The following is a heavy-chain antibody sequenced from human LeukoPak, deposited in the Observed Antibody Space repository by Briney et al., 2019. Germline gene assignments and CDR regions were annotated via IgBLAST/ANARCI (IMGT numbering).Heavy chain of an antibody. CDR2: IYYGGST. CDR1: GGFITSTSYY. V-gene: IGHV4-39*01. CDR3: ASPYRSSYWFDP. D-gene: IGHD6-6*01. Sequence: SETLSLTCTVSGGFITSTSYYWGWIRQPPGKGLEWIGSIYYGGSTYYNPSLKSRVTISVDTSKNQFSLKLYSVTAADTAGYYCASPYRSSYWFDPWGQGTLVTVSS. J-gene: IGHJ5*02.